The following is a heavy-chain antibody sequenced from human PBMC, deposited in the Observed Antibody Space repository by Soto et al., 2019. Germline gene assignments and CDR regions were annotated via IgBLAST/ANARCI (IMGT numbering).Heavy chain of an antibody. Sequence: EVQLVESGGGLVKPGGSLRLSCAASGFTFSSYSMNWVRQAPGKGLEWVSSISSSSGYIYYADSVKGRFTISRDNAKNSLYLQMNSLRAEDTAVYYCARDPAPIAARPFYGMDVWGQGTTVTVSS. CDR3: ARDPAPIAARPFYGMDV. D-gene: IGHD6-6*01. J-gene: IGHJ6*02. CDR2: ISSSSGYI. V-gene: IGHV3-21*01. CDR1: GFTFSSYS.